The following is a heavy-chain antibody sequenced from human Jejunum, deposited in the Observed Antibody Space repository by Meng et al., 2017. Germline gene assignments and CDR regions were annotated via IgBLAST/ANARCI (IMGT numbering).Heavy chain of an antibody. CDR1: AYPSTTLP. CDR2: TPAATLAS. V-gene: IGHV1-3*01. J-gene: IGHJ4*02. Sequence: HLLQSGAALKKPGPAAKISCQPSAYPSTTLPLPREPQAPGQMLAWLGCTPAATLASKYSRNFQAIVTITRAPPASTPYLEFSSLGSEDTAVYYCARVYCRSTSCQYYPDYCRQGTLVTVSS. CDR3: ARVYCRSTSCQYYPDY. D-gene: IGHD2-2*01.